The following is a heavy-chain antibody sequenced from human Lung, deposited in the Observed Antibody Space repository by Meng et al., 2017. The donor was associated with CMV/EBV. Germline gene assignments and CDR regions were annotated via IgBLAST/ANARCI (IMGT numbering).Heavy chain of an antibody. D-gene: IGHD3-3*01. V-gene: IGHV3-21*01. Sequence: SXKASGYTFTSYYMHWVRQAPGKGLEWVSSISTTSTYIYYADSLKGRFTISRDNAKNSLYLHMNSLRVEDTAVYYCAGFGVTITNGLDVWGQGTTVTVSS. J-gene: IGHJ6*02. CDR1: GYTFTSYY. CDR3: AGFGVTITNGLDV. CDR2: ISTTSTYI.